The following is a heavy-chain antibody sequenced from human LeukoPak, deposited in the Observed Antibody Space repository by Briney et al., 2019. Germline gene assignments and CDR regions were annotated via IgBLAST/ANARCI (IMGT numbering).Heavy chain of an antibody. CDR1: EYTFTDHF. J-gene: IGHJ3*01. Sequence: ASLKVSCKASEYTFTDHFLHWVRQAPGQGLQWLGWINPYSGLTSFAQNFRGRLTLTRDTSIRTCYMELTSLRSDDTAVYFCARARRLAFDVFDLWGHGTLVTVSS. CDR3: ARARRLAFDVFDL. CDR2: INPYSGLT. V-gene: IGHV1-2*02.